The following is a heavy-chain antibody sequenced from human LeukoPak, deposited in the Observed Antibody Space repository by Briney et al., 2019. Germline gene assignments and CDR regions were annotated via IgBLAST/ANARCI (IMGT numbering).Heavy chain of an antibody. CDR2: ISSSSSYI. CDR3: ASNTYGDYVGWFDP. CDR1: GFTFSSYS. V-gene: IGHV3-21*01. D-gene: IGHD4-17*01. Sequence: GGSLRLSCAASGFTFSSYSMNWVRQAPGKGLEWVSSISSSSSYIYYADSVKGRFTISRDNAKNSLYLQMNSLRAEDTAVYYCASNTYGDYVGWFDPWGQGTLVTVSS. J-gene: IGHJ5*02.